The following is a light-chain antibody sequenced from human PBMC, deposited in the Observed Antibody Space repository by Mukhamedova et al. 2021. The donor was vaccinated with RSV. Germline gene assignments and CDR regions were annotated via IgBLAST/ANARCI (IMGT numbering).Light chain of an antibody. Sequence: GERATLSCRASQSVSSSYLTWYQQKPGQAPRLLIYGASSRATGIPDRFSGSGSGTDSTLTISRLEPEDFAVYYCQQYDSSPSPFG. J-gene: IGKJ1*01. CDR2: GAS. CDR3: QQYDSSPSP. CDR1: QSVSSSY. V-gene: IGKV3-20*01.